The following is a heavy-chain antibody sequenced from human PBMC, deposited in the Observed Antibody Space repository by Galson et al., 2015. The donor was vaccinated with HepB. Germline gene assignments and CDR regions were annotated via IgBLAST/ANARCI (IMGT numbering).Heavy chain of an antibody. J-gene: IGHJ5*02. CDR1: GGTFSSYA. CDR2: IIPIFGTA. CDR3: ARDRAIFGVVINNWFDP. Sequence: SVKVSCKASGGTFSSYAISWVRQAPGQGLEWMGGIIPIFGTANYAQKFQGRVTITADESTSTAYMELSSLRSEDTAVYYCARDRAIFGVVINNWFDPWGQGTLVTVSS. D-gene: IGHD3-3*01. V-gene: IGHV1-69*13.